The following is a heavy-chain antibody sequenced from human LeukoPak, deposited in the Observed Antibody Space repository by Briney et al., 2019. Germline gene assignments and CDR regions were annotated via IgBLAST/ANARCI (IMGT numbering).Heavy chain of an antibody. V-gene: IGHV4-59*01. Sequence: SETLSLTCTVSGGSISSYYWSWIRQPPGKGLEWIGYVYYSGSTNYNPSLKSRVTISVDTSKNQFSLKLSSVTAADTAVYYCARTQPYGDNPPGAFDIWAKGQWSPSLQ. CDR2: VYYSGST. J-gene: IGHJ3*02. D-gene: IGHD4-17*01. CDR1: GGSISSYY. CDR3: ARTQPYGDNPPGAFDI.